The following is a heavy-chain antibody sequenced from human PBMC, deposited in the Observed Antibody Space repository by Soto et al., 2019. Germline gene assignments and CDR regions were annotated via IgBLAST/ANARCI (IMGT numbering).Heavy chain of an antibody. V-gene: IGHV5-10-1*01. CDR2: IDPSDSYT. CDR3: ARRERAVAGYYYYGMDV. CDR1: GYSFTSYW. Sequence: GESLKISGCGSGYSFTSYWISWVRQMPGKGLEWMGRIDPSDSYTNYSPSFQGHVTISADKSISTAYLQWSSLKASDTAMYYCARRERAVAGYYYYGMDVWGQGTTVTVSS. J-gene: IGHJ6*02. D-gene: IGHD6-19*01.